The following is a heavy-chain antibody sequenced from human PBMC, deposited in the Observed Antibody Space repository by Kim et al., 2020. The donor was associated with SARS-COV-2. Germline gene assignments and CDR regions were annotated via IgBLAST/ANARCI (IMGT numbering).Heavy chain of an antibody. D-gene: IGHD3-22*01. V-gene: IGHV3-30*18. J-gene: IGHJ4*01. CDR3: AKDLGDSSGYYTGGFDY. Sequence: GGSLRLSCAASGFTFSSYGMHWVRQAPGKGLEWVAVISYDGSNKYYADSVKGRFTISRDNSKNTLYLQMNSLRAEDTAVYYCAKDLGDSSGYYTGGFDY. CDR1: GFTFSSYG. CDR2: ISYDGSNK.